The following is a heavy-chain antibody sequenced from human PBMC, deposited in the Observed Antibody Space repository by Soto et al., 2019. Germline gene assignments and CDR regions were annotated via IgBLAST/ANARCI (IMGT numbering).Heavy chain of an antibody. CDR1: VFTFIDYY. D-gene: IGHD3-10*01. CDR3: ANSPPGDQLSWVDP. Sequence: GWSLRLSCASSVFTFIDYYMSWIRQAPGKGLEWVSYISSSSYTNYADSVKGRFTISRDNAKNSLYLQMNSLRAEDTAVYYCANSPPGDQLSWVDPWGQGTLVTVSS. V-gene: IGHV3-11*06. CDR2: ISSSSYT. J-gene: IGHJ5*02.